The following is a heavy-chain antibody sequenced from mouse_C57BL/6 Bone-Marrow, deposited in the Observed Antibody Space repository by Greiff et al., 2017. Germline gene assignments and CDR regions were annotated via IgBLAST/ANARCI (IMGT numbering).Heavy chain of an antibody. D-gene: IGHD1-1*01. CDR3: ATKGVDGCSDY. V-gene: IGHV1-52*01. Sequence: QVQLQQSGAELVRPGSSVKLSCTASGYTFTGYYMHWVKQRPEQGLEWIGNIDPADGETHYTQKFKGKATLTVDTSSSTAYMQLSSLTSEDSAVYYCATKGVDGCSDYWGQGTTLTVSS. J-gene: IGHJ2*01. CDR1: GYTFTGYY. CDR2: IDPADGET.